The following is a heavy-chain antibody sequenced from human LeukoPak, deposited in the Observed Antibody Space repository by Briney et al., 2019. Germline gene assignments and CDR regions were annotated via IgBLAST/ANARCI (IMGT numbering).Heavy chain of an antibody. V-gene: IGHV3-66*01. CDR1: GFTVSSNY. CDR2: IYSGGST. CDR3: AREALEWSPPDI. Sequence: SGGSLRLSCAASGFTVSSNYMSWVRQAPGKGLEWVSVIYSGGSTYYADSVKGRFTISRDNSKNTLYLQMNNMRTEDTAVYYCAREALEWSPPDIWGQGTTVTVSS. J-gene: IGHJ3*02. D-gene: IGHD3-3*01.